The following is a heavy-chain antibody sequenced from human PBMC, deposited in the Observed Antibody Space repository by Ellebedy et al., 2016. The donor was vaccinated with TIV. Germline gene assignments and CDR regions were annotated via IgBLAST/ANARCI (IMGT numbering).Heavy chain of an antibody. V-gene: IGHV4-39*01. J-gene: IGHJ4*02. Sequence: SETLSLTCTVSGGSISSSSTYSWDWIRQPPGKGLEWIGTFYYSGSTYYNPSLKSRVTISVDTSKNQFSLKLSSVTAADTAVYYCARHYDYYGSGSYGSWFGYFDYWGQGTLVTVSS. D-gene: IGHD3-10*01. CDR3: ARHYDYYGSGSYGSWFGYFDY. CDR1: GGSISSSSTYS. CDR2: FYYSGST.